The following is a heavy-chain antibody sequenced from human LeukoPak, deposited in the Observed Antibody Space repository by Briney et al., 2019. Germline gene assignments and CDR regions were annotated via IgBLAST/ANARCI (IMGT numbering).Heavy chain of an antibody. Sequence: GRSLRLSCAASGFTFSIYGMHWVRQAPGKGLEWVAVIWNDASNKYYADSVKGRFIISRDNSKNTLYLQMNSLRAEDTAVYSCARASGTFDYWGQGTLVTVSS. CDR3: ARASGTFDY. D-gene: IGHD1-1*01. V-gene: IGHV3-33*01. CDR1: GFTFSIYG. J-gene: IGHJ4*02. CDR2: IWNDASNK.